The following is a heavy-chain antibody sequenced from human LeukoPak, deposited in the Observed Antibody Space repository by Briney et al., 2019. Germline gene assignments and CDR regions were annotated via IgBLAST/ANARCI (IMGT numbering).Heavy chain of an antibody. V-gene: IGHV3-53*01. Sequence: PGGSLRLSCAASGFTVSSNYMSWVRQAPGKGLEWVSVIYSGGSTYYADSLKGRFTISRDNSKNTLYLQMNSLSAEDTAVYYCARENWIPDYYYYAMDVWGQGTTVTVSS. CDR1: GFTVSSNY. CDR3: ARENWIPDYYYYAMDV. D-gene: IGHD1-1*01. CDR2: IYSGGST. J-gene: IGHJ6*02.